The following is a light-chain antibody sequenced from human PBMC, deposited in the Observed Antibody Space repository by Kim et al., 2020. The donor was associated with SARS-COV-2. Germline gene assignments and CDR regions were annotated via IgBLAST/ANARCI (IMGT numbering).Light chain of an antibody. Sequence: DIVMTQSPDSLAVSLGERATINCKSSQSVLYSSNNKNYLAWYQQKPGQPPKLLIYWASTRESGVPDRFSGSGSGTDFTLTISSLQAEDVAVYYCKQYYSTPLTFGGGTKLEIK. CDR2: WAS. CDR3: KQYYSTPLT. J-gene: IGKJ4*01. V-gene: IGKV4-1*01. CDR1: QSVLYSSNNKNY.